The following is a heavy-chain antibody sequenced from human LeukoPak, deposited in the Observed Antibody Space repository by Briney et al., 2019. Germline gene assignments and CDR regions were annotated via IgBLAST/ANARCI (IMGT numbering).Heavy chain of an antibody. Sequence: PGGSQRLACTASGFTFGDHAMSWVRQAAGKGLEWVGFIRSKAYGGTTEYAASVKGRVTISRDDSKSVAYLQMNSLNTEDTGVYYCTRAQLGIRYWGQGTLVSVSS. D-gene: IGHD7-27*01. J-gene: IGHJ4*02. CDR3: TRAQLGIRY. CDR2: IRSKAYGGTT. CDR1: GFTFGDHA. V-gene: IGHV3-49*04.